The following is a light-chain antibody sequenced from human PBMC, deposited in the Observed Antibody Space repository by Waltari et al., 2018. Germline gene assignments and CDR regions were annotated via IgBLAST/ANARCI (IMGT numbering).Light chain of an antibody. J-gene: IGKJ2*01. CDR3: MQGTHWPYT. CDR2: KVS. Sequence: DVVMTQSPLSLPVTLGQSASISCRSSQSLVSSDGNTFLNWFRQRPGQSPRRLIYKVSDRDSGVPDRFSGSGSGTDFTLKISRVEAEYVGVYYCMQGTHWPYTFGQGTKLEIK. CDR1: QSLVSSDGNTF. V-gene: IGKV2-30*01.